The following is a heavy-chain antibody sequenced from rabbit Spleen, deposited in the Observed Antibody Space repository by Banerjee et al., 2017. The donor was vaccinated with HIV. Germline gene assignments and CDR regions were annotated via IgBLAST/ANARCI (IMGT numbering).Heavy chain of an antibody. V-gene: IGHV1S40*01. J-gene: IGHJ4*01. Sequence: QSLEESGGDLVKPGGTLTLNCTASGFSFSTSYYICWVRQAPGKGPEWIGCIYPDGSGSTAYATWAKDRFTISKTSSTTVTLQMTSLTAADTATYFCARGSAAMTMVITGYYLNLWGPGTLVTVS. CDR3: ARGSAAMTMVITGYYLNL. CDR2: IYPDGSGST. CDR1: GFSFSTSYY. D-gene: IGHD2-1*01.